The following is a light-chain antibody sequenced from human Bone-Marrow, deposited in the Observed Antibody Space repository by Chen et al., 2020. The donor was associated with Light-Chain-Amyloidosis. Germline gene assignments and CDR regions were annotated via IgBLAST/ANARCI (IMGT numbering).Light chain of an antibody. Sequence: EIVLTQSPDTLSLSPGQRATLSCGASQSVSSTYLSWYQQKPGQAPRLLIYGASKRATGIPDRFSGSGSGTDFSLTINRLEPEDFAVYYCLQSGSSPLTFGGGTKVEIK. J-gene: IGKJ4*01. CDR2: GAS. V-gene: IGKV3-20*01. CDR3: LQSGSSPLT. CDR1: QSVSSTY.